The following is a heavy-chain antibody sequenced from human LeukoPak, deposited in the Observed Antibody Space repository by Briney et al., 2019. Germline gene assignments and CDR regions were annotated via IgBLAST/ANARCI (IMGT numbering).Heavy chain of an antibody. V-gene: IGHV3-23*01. Sequence: GGSLRLSCAASGFTFSSYVMSWVRQAPGKGLEWVSAISGGGDTTHYADSVQGRFTISRDYSKNTLYLQMNSLRAEDTAVYYCATTRRYSSSWYLGFFDYWGPGTLVTVSS. CDR1: GFTFSSYV. CDR3: ATTRRYSSSWYLGFFDY. J-gene: IGHJ4*02. CDR2: ISGGGDTT. D-gene: IGHD6-13*01.